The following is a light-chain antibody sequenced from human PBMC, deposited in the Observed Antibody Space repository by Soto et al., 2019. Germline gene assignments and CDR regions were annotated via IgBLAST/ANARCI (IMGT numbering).Light chain of an antibody. CDR3: GTWDYSLSAVV. J-gene: IGLJ2*01. CDR2: DTN. Sequence: QSVLTQPPSVSAAPGQKITISCSGSNSNVGNNFVSWYQHLPGTAPKLLTYDTNKRPSGIPDRFSGSKSGTSATLGITGLQTGDEADYFCGTWDYSLSAVVFGGGTKVTVL. CDR1: NSNVGNNF. V-gene: IGLV1-51*01.